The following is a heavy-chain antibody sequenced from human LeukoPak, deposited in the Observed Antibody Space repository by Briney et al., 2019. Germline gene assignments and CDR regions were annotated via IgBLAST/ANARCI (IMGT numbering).Heavy chain of an antibody. Sequence: GGSLRLSCAASGFTFSSYAMSWVRQAPGKGLEWVSAISGSGGSTYYADSVKGRFTISRDNSKNTLYLQMNSLRAEDTAVYYCAKVGGVVVIAMGIGKGYFDYWGQGTLVTVSS. CDR2: ISGSGGST. CDR3: AKVGGVVVIAMGIGKGYFDY. CDR1: GFTFSSYA. V-gene: IGHV3-23*01. J-gene: IGHJ4*02. D-gene: IGHD2-21*01.